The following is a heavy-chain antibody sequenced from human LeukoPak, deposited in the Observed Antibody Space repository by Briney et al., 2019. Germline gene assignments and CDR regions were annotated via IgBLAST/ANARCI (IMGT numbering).Heavy chain of an antibody. CDR3: ARVNINNWHSCDY. CDR2: IIPIFGTA. D-gene: IGHD1-1*01. CDR1: RYTFSNYD. Sequence: ASVKVSCKASRYTFSNYDINWVRQAPGQGLEWMGGIIPIFGTANYAQKFQGRVTITADESTSTAYMELSSLRSEDTAVYYCARVNINNWHSCDYWGQGTLVTVSS. V-gene: IGHV1-69*13. J-gene: IGHJ4*02.